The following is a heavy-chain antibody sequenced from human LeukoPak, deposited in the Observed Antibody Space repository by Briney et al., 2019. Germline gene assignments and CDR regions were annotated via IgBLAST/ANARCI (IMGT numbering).Heavy chain of an antibody. CDR1: GGTFSSYA. J-gene: IGHJ6*02. D-gene: IGHD5-24*01. V-gene: IGHV1-69*13. CDR2: IIPIFGTA. Sequence: ASVKVSCKASGGTFSSYAISWVRQAPGQGLEWMGGIIPIFGTANYAQKFQGRVTITADESTSTAYTELSSLRSEDTAVYYCARATVEMATIRGYYYYYYGMDVWGQGTTVTVSS. CDR3: ARATVEMATIRGYYYYYYGMDV.